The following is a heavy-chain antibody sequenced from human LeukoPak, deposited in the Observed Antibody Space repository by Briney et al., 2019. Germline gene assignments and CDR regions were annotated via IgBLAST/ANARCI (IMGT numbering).Heavy chain of an antibody. D-gene: IGHD6-19*01. CDR1: GFPFSTYA. CDR3: AKDQATAGWYYFDY. V-gene: IGHV3-23*01. J-gene: IGHJ4*02. CDR2: ISRSGGNT. Sequence: GRTLRLSCAASGFPFSTYAMGWVRHAPGKELEWVSGISRSGGNTYYAGSVKGRFTIPRVNSKNTLYLQMSSLRAEDTALYYCAKDQATAGWYYFDYWGQGTLVTVSS.